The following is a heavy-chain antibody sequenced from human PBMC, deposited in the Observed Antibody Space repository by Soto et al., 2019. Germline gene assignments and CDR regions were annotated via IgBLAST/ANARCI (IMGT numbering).Heavy chain of an antibody. CDR1: GGSISSGGYY. CDR3: TSYDSSGRFDY. V-gene: IGHV4-31*11. J-gene: IGHJ4*02. D-gene: IGHD3-22*01. Sequence: SETLSLTCAVSGGSISSGGYYWSWIRQHPGKGLEWIGYIYYSGSTYYNPSLKSRVTISVDTSQNQFSLKLTSVTAADTAVYFCTSYDSSGRFDYWGQGTLVTVSS. CDR2: IYYSGST.